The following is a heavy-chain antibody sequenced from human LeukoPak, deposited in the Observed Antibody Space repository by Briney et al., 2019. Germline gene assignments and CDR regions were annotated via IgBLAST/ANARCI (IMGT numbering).Heavy chain of an antibody. CDR1: GFTFDDYG. CDR3: AKDQIYCGGDCQYDY. Sequence: GSLRLSCAASGFTFDDYGMSWVRQAPGKGLEWVSLISGDGGSTYYADSVKGRFTISRDNSKNSLYLQMNSLRTEDTALYYCAKDQIYCGGDCQYDYWGQGTLVTVSS. CDR2: ISGDGGST. V-gene: IGHV3-43*02. J-gene: IGHJ4*02. D-gene: IGHD2-21*02.